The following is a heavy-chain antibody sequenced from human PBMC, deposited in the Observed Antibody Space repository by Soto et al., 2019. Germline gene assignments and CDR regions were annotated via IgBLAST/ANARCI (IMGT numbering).Heavy chain of an antibody. CDR2: LNGGVDGT. CDR3: AREVKGVTSFDY. Sequence: QVRLIQSGPEMMQPGASVRVSCTASGFTALSYAFHWVRQAPGQGPEWLGWLNGGVDGTSYSQRLQGRVTISRDTSTNTVYLEVKSLTSDDTAVYYCAREVKGVTSFDYWGPGTLVTVSS. J-gene: IGHJ4*02. CDR1: GFTALSYA. V-gene: IGHV1-3*01. D-gene: IGHD3-10*01.